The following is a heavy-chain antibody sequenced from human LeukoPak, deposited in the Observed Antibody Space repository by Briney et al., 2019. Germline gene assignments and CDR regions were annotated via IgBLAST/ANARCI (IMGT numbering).Heavy chain of an antibody. CDR1: GFTFSSYS. J-gene: IGHJ4*02. D-gene: IGHD2-21*01. CDR3: ARGIDPDFDY. CDR2: ISSSSSYI. V-gene: IGHV3-21*01. Sequence: GGSLRLSCAASGFTFSSYSMNWVRQAPGRGLEWVSSISSSSSYIYYADSVKGRFTISRDNAKNSLYLQMNSLRAEDTAVYYCARGIDPDFDYWGQGTLVTVSS.